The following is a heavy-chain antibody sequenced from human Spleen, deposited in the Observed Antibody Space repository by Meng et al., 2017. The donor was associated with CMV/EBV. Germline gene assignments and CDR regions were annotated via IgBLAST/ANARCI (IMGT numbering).Heavy chain of an antibody. CDR2: IKSKTDGGTT. Sequence: GGSLRLSCAPSGFAFSNYAMSWVRQAPGKGLEWVGRIKSKTDGGTTDYAAPVKGRFTISRDDSKNTLYLQMNSLKTEDTAVYYCTTDPGYSYGYYYYGMDVWGQGTTVTVSS. CDR1: GFAFSNYA. CDR3: TTDPGYSYGYYYYGMDV. J-gene: IGHJ6*02. D-gene: IGHD5-18*01. V-gene: IGHV3-15*01.